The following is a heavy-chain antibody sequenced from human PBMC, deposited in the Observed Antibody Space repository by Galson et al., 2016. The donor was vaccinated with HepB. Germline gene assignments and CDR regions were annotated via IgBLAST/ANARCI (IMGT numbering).Heavy chain of an antibody. V-gene: IGHV4-61*02. CDR1: GDSIGANNNY. CDR2: MYSSGTT. D-gene: IGHD3-3*01. CDR3: AREPALRGHLEWLLGVY. J-gene: IGHJ4*02. Sequence: TLYLTCTVSGDSIGANNNYWSWIRQPAGKGLEWNRRMYSSGTTNYNPSLKSRVTISADTSKNQFSLRLSSVTAADTAIYYCAREPALRGHLEWLLGVYWGQGTLVTVSS.